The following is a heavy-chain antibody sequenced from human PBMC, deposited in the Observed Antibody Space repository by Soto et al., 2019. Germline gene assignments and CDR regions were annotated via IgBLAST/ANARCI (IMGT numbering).Heavy chain of an antibody. V-gene: IGHV3-23*01. CDR3: AKESGVLRVGATPLNWFDP. D-gene: IGHD1-26*01. J-gene: IGHJ5*02. Sequence: EVQLLESGGGLVQPGGSLRLSCAASGFTFSSYAMSWVRQAPGKGLEWVSAISGSGGSTYYADSVKGRFTISRDNSKKKLNLQMNSLRAEDTAVYYCAKESGVLRVGATPLNWFDPWGQGTLVTVSS. CDR1: GFTFSSYA. CDR2: ISGSGGST.